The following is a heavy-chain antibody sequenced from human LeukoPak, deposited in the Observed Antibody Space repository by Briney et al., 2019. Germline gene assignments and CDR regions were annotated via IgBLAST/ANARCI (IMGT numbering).Heavy chain of an antibody. CDR3: ARVWGSSYVWNYGFDY. CDR1: GYSISSGYY. Sequence: SETLSLTCTVSGYSISSGYYWGWIRQPPGKGLEWIGSIYHSGSTYYNPSLKSRVTISVDTSKNQFSLKLSSVTAADTAVYYCARVWGSSYVWNYGFDYWGQGTLVTVSS. CDR2: IYHSGST. J-gene: IGHJ4*02. D-gene: IGHD1-7*01. V-gene: IGHV4-38-2*02.